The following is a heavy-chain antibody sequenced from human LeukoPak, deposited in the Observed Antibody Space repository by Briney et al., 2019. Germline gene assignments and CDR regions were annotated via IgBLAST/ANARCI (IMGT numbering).Heavy chain of an antibody. J-gene: IGHJ3*02. CDR1: GFTFDDYA. CDR2: IGWNSGSI. V-gene: IGHV3-9*01. CDR3: AKAKIPVGAWGAFDI. Sequence: GGSLRLSCAASGFTFDDYAMHWVRQAPGKGLEWVSGIGWNSGSIGYADSVKGRFTISRDNAKNSLYLQMNSLRAEDTALYYCAKAKIPVGAWGAFDIWGQGTMVTVSS. D-gene: IGHD1-26*01.